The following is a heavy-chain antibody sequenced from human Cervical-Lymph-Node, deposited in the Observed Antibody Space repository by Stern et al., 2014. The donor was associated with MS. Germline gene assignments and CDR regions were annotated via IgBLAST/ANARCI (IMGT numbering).Heavy chain of an antibody. CDR3: VRDPHTTFTTGYTY. Sequence: VQLVQSGAEVKKPGASVKVSCKASGYTFTNYYIHWVRQAHGQRLEWMGVINPGGGSTSYAQKFQGRFSMTRDTPTNTVYMEMRSLRSDDTAVYYCVRDPHTTFTTGYTYWGQGTLVTVSS. D-gene: IGHD4-11*01. CDR2: INPGGGST. CDR1: GYTFTNYY. J-gene: IGHJ4*02. V-gene: IGHV1-46*01.